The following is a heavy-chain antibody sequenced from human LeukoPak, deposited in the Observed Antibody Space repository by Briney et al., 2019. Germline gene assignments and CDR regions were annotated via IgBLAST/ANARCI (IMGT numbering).Heavy chain of an antibody. Sequence: GGSLRLSCAASGFTFSSYGMHWVRQAPGKGLEWVAVISYDGSKKYYADSVKGRFTISRDNSKNTLYLQMNSLRAEDTAVYYCARGGGSEYFQHWGQGTLVTVSS. D-gene: IGHD5-24*01. CDR3: ARGGGSEYFQH. V-gene: IGHV3-30*03. J-gene: IGHJ1*01. CDR2: ISYDGSKK. CDR1: GFTFSSYG.